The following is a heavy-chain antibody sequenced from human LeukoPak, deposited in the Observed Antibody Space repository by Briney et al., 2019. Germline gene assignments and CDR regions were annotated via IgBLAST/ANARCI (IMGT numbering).Heavy chain of an antibody. V-gene: IGHV3-33*05. CDR2: ITYDGKRK. CDR1: GFAFRIFG. J-gene: IGHJ6*03. Sequence: GGSLRPSCTPAGFAFRIFGMHWVSQAPGKGLEWVAGITYDGKRKDHADSVKGRFAIQRDNSNDMHYFQMNNLRAEDTAVYYCAKWAGDNPINYMHVWGKGSTVIVS. CDR3: AKWAGDNPINYMHV. D-gene: IGHD2-15*01.